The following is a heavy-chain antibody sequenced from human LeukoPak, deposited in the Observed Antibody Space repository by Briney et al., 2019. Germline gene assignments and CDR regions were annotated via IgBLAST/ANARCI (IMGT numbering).Heavy chain of an antibody. Sequence: GSLRLSCAGSGFTFSSYSMNWVRQAPGKGLEWVSSISSSRSYIYYADSVKGRFTISRDNAENSLYLQMNSLGAEDTAVYYCARDLTFTYAWGQGTLVTVSS. V-gene: IGHV3-21*01. CDR3: ARDLTFTYA. D-gene: IGHD3-16*01. CDR1: GFTFSSYS. CDR2: ISSSRSYI. J-gene: IGHJ5*02.